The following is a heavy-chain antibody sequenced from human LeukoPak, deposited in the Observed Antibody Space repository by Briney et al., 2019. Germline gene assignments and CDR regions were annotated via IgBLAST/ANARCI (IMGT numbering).Heavy chain of an antibody. J-gene: IGHJ5*02. CDR1: GGSITSGNYH. CDR3: ARGRTYYYDSSVELNVWFDP. V-gene: IGHV4-61*02. D-gene: IGHD3-22*01. Sequence: SETLSLTCTVSGGSITSGNYHWSWIRQPAGKGLEWIGRIYTSGSTNYNPSLKSRVTISVDTSKNQFSLKLSSVTAADTAVYYCARGRTYYYDSSVELNVWFDPWGQGTLVTVSS. CDR2: IYTSGST.